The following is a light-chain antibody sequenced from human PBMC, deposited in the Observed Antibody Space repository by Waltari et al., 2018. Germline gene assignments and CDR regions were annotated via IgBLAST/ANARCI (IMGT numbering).Light chain of an antibody. V-gene: IGKV1-5*03. CDR2: KAS. CDR3: QQYDCYSAT. CDR1: QSITGW. J-gene: IGKJ1*01. Sequence: DIQLTQSPSTLSPSVGDRVTFTCRVSQSITGWLAWYQQKAGKAPKLLIYKASILESGVPSRFSGGGSGTEFTLTISSLQPDDFAAYYCQQYDCYSATFGRGTKLDIK.